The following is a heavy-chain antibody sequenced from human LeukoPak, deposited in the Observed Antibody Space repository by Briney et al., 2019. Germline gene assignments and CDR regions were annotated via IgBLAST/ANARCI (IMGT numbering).Heavy chain of an antibody. CDR1: GFTFSSYA. J-gene: IGHJ3*02. CDR3: ARVGGITMIVVLIGDAFDI. CDR2: ISGSGGST. Sequence: PGGSLRLSCAASGFTFSSYAMSWVRQAPGKGLEWVSAISGSGGSTYYADSVKGRFTISRDNSKNTLYLQMNSLRAEDTAVYYCARVGGITMIVVLIGDAFDIWGQGTMVTVSS. D-gene: IGHD3-22*01. V-gene: IGHV3-23*01.